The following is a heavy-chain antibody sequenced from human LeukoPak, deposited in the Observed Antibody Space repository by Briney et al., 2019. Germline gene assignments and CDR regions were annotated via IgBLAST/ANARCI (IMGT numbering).Heavy chain of an antibody. CDR2: IFYSGST. CDR1: GGSVISGSSY. V-gene: IGHV4-39*07. D-gene: IGHD6-13*01. CDR3: ERAHSIASYYYGVDV. J-gene: IGHJ6*02. Sequence: SETLSLTCTVSGGSVISGSSYWGWIRQPPGKGLEWIGNIFYSGSTYYNPSLQSRVTISLDTSQNQFSLTLNSVTAADTAVYYCERAHSIASYYYGVDVWGQGTTVTVSS.